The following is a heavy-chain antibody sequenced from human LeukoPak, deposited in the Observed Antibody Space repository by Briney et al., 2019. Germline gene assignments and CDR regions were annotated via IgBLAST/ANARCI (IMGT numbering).Heavy chain of an antibody. Sequence: PSETLSLTCTVSGGSISSYYWSWIRQPPGKGLEWIGYIYYSGSTNYNPSLKSRVTISVDTSKNQFSLKLSSVTAADTAVYYCARVGFGDYLLDSWGQGTLVTVSS. V-gene: IGHV4-59*01. CDR1: GGSISSYY. CDR3: ARVGFGDYLLDS. J-gene: IGHJ4*02. D-gene: IGHD4-17*01. CDR2: IYYSGST.